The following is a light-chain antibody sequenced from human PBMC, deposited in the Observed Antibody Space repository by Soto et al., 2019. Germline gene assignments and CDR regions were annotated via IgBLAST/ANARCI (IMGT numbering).Light chain of an antibody. CDR3: QSYDSSNLWV. J-gene: IGLJ3*02. CDR2: ENN. V-gene: IGLV6-57*04. Sequence: NFMLTQPHSVSASPGKTVTISCTRSSGSIASNYVQWYQQRPGSAPTTVIYENNQRPSGVPDRFSGSIDSSSNSASLTISGLKTEDEADYCCQSYDSSNLWVFGGGTKLTVL. CDR1: SGSIASNY.